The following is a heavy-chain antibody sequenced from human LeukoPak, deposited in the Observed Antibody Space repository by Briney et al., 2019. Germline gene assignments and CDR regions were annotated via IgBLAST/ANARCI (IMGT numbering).Heavy chain of an antibody. J-gene: IGHJ5*02. V-gene: IGHV1-2*06. CDR2: INPNSGGT. D-gene: IGHD3-9*01. CDR3: ARVSLTGYYLS. Sequence: GASVKVSCKASGYTFTGYYMHWVRQAPGQGLEWMGRINPNSGGTNYAQKFQGSVTMTRDTSISTAYMELSRLRSDDTAVYYCARVSLTGYYLSWGQGTLVTVSS. CDR1: GYTFTGYY.